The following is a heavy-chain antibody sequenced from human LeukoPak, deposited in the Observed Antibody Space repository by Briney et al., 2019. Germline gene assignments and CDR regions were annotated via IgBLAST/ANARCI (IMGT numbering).Heavy chain of an antibody. Sequence: ASVKVSCKASGYTFTGYYMHWVRQAPGQGLEWMGWINPNSGGTNYAQKFQGRVTMTRDTSISTAYMELSRLRSDDTAVYYCAVKLGYCSGGSCTGRFDPWGQGTLVTVSS. J-gene: IGHJ5*02. CDR3: AVKLGYCSGGSCTGRFDP. V-gene: IGHV1-2*02. CDR2: INPNSGGT. CDR1: GYTFTGYY. D-gene: IGHD2-15*01.